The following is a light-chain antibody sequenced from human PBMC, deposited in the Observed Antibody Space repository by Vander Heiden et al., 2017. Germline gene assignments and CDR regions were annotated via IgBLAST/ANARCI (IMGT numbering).Light chain of an antibody. Sequence: DIQMTQSPASLSASLGDRVTITCRSSQSISSYLNWYQQKPGKAPKLLIYAASSLQSGVPSRFSGSGSGTDFTLTISSLQPEDFATYYCQQSYSTVWTFGQGTKVEIK. CDR3: QQSYSTVWT. CDR1: QSISSY. V-gene: IGKV1-39*01. CDR2: AAS. J-gene: IGKJ1*01.